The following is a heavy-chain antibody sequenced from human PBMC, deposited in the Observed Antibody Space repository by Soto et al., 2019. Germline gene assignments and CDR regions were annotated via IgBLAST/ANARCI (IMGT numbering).Heavy chain of an antibody. J-gene: IGHJ4*02. D-gene: IGHD5-18*01. V-gene: IGHV3-48*02. CDR2: ISKSESPI. Sequence: EVQLVESGGGLVQPGGSLRLSCAASGFTFSSYDMSWVRQAPGRGLEWVSYISKSESPIYYVDSVKGRFTISRDNARNALYLQMNSLRDDDTAVYYCARGFSYASLGYWGQGTRITVSS. CDR1: GFTFSSYD. CDR3: ARGFSYASLGY.